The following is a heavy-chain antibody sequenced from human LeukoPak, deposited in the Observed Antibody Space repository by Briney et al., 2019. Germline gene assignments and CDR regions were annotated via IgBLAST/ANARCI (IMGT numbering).Heavy chain of an antibody. D-gene: IGHD4-23*01. CDR2: IRSKANSYAT. CDR3: AISVVTPTNFDY. Sequence: GGSLRLSCAASGFTLSGSAMRWVRQASGKGLEWDGRIRSKANSYATAYAASAKGRFTISRDDSKNTAYLQMNSLKTEDTAVYYCAISVVTPTNFDYWGQGTLVTVSS. J-gene: IGHJ4*02. CDR1: GFTLSGSA. V-gene: IGHV3-73*01.